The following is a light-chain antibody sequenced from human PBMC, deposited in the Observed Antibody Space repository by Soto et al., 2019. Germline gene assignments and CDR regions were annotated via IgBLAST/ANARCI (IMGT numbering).Light chain of an antibody. V-gene: IGKV3-20*01. CDR2: GTS. CDR1: QSVSSN. Sequence: EVVLTQSPASLSLSPGERATLSCRATQSVSSNLAWYQQKPGQAPRLLIYGTSTRATGIPARFSGSGSGTDFTLTISRLEPEDFAVYYCQQYGSSPTTFGHGTKVDIK. J-gene: IGKJ1*01. CDR3: QQYGSSPTT.